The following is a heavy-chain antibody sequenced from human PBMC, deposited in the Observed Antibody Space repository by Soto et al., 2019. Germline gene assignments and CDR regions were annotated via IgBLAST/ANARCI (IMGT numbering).Heavy chain of an antibody. CDR1: GDSIRSGSYH. Sequence: QLQLQESGPGLVKPSETLSLTCTVSGDSIRSGSYHWAWIRQSPGKGLEWIGSIYYSGTTYYNPSRKSRVTISVDTYRNQFSVNLGSVTAADTSAYFCVRHVGDRLWYFDYWGQGTLVTVSS. D-gene: IGHD2-21*01. V-gene: IGHV4-39*01. CDR2: IYYSGTT. CDR3: VRHVGDRLWYFDY. J-gene: IGHJ4*02.